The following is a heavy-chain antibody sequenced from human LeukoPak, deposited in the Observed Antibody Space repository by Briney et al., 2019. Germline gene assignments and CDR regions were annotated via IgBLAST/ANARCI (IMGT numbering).Heavy chain of an antibody. CDR2: ISYDGSNK. D-gene: IGHD2-2*01. CDR1: GFTFSSYA. V-gene: IGHV3-30-3*02. CDR3: AKLARGYCSSTSCYPDY. Sequence: GRSLRPSCAASGFTFSSYAMHWVRQAPGKGLEWVAVISYDGSNKYYADSVKGRFTISRDNSKNTLYLQMNSLRAEDTAVYYCAKLARGYCSSTSCYPDYWGQGTLVTVSS. J-gene: IGHJ4*02.